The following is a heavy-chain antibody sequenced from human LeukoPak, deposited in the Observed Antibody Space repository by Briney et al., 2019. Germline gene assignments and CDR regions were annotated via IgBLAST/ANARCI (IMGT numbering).Heavy chain of an antibody. D-gene: IGHD1-26*01. CDR1: GFTFSSYA. CDR3: ARDPGGAKFDY. Sequence: GGSLRLSCAASGFTFSSYAMHWVRRASGKGLEWVAVISYDGSNKYYADSVKGRFTISRDNSKNTLYLQLNSLRVEDTAVFYCARDPGGAKFDYWGQGSLVTVSS. V-gene: IGHV3-30*14. J-gene: IGHJ4*02. CDR2: ISYDGSNK.